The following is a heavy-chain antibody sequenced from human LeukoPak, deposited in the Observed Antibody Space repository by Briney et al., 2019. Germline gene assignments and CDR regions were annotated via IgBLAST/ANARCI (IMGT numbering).Heavy chain of an antibody. CDR3: ARGRRWLQALDY. J-gene: IGHJ4*02. CDR2: INHSGST. D-gene: IGHD5-24*01. V-gene: IGHV4-34*01. CDR1: GFTFSSYA. Sequence: PGGSLRLSCAASGFTFSSYAMSWIRQPPGKGLEWIGEINHSGSTNYNPSLKSRVTISVDTSKNQFSLKLSSVTAADTAVYYCARGRRWLQALDYWGQGTLVTVSS.